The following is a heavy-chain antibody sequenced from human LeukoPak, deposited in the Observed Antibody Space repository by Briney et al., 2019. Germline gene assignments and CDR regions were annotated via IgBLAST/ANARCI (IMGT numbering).Heavy chain of an antibody. V-gene: IGHV1-3*01. CDR2: INAGNGNT. J-gene: IGHJ4*02. CDR3: AREFAAMLTSTFDY. CDR1: GYTFTSYA. D-gene: IGHD2-2*01. Sequence: VASVKVSCKASGYTFTSYAMHWVRQAPGQRLEWMGWINAGNGNTKYSQKFQGRVTITRDTSASTAYMELSSLRSEDTAVYYCAREFAAMLTSTFDYWGQGTLVTVSS.